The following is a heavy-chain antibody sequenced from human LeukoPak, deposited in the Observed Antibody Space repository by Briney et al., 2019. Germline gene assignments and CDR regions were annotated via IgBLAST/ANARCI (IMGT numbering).Heavy chain of an antibody. D-gene: IGHD1-20*01. CDR2: ITSSSSTI. V-gene: IGHV3-48*01. CDR3: VRNWNDVFDH. J-gene: IGHJ4*02. CDR1: GFTFSSYS. Sequence: PGGSLRLSCAASGFTFSSYSMNWVRQAPGKGLEGVSVITSSSSTIYYADSVKGRFTISRDNAKNSLYLQMNSLRAEDTAVYYCVRNWNDVFDHWGQGTPVTVSS.